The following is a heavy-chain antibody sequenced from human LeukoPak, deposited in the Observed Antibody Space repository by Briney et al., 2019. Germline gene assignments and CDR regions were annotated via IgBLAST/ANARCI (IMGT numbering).Heavy chain of an antibody. CDR1: GFTFSSYA. CDR2: FSGSGGST. V-gene: IGHV3-23*01. CDR3: TRSSYTNSWFFY. D-gene: IGHD2-8*01. Sequence: GGSLRLSCAASGFTFSSYAMSWVRQAPGKGLECISGFSGSGGSTYYADSVKGRFTISRDNSKNTLYLQMNSLRAEDTAVYYCTRSSYTNSWFFYWGQGSLVTVSS. J-gene: IGHJ4*02.